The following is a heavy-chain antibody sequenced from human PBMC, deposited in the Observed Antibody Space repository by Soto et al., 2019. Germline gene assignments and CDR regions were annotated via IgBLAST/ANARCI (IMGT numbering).Heavy chain of an antibody. CDR1: GFTFSSYA. D-gene: IGHD6-13*01. CDR3: ARVILGSSWANLDY. J-gene: IGHJ4*02. CDR2: ISYDGSNK. Sequence: QVQLVESGGGVVQPGRSLRLSCAASGFTFSSYAMHWVRQAPGKGLEWMAIISYDGSNKYYADSVKGRFTISRDNSKNTLQLQMNSLRAEDTAVYYCARVILGSSWANLDYWGKATLVAVSS. V-gene: IGHV3-30-3*01.